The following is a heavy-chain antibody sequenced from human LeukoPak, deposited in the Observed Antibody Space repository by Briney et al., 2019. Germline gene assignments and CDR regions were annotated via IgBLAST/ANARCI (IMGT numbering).Heavy chain of an antibody. J-gene: IGHJ4*02. V-gene: IGHV1-18*01. D-gene: IGHD1-26*01. Sequence: ASVEVSCKASGYTFTSYGISWVRQAPGQGLEWMGWISAYNGNTNYAQKLQGRVTMTTDTSTSTAYMELRSLRSDDTAVYYCARVWYSGSYPYFDYWGQGTLVTVSS. CDR2: ISAYNGNT. CDR1: GYTFTSYG. CDR3: ARVWYSGSYPYFDY.